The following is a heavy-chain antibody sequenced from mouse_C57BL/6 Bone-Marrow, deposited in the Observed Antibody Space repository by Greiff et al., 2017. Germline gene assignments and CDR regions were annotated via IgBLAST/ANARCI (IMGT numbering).Heavy chain of an antibody. Sequence: VQLQESGAELVKPGASVKVSCKASGYTFTSYWMHWVKQRPGQGLEWIGRFHPSDSDTNYNQKFKGKATLTVDKSSNTAYMQLSRLTSEDSAVYYCAINGYYLYAMDYWGQGTSVTVSS. CDR1: GYTFTSYW. CDR2: FHPSDSDT. V-gene: IGHV1-74*04. CDR3: AINGYYLYAMDY. J-gene: IGHJ4*01. D-gene: IGHD2-3*01.